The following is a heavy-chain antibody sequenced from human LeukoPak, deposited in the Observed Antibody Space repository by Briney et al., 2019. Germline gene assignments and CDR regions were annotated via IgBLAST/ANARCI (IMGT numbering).Heavy chain of an antibody. Sequence: GMSLRLSCAASGVTLSPYGMHWVRQAPGKGLEWVAVISYEGGTQHYADSVKGRFIISRDNPRNTLYLQMNILRTEDTAVYYCAKEGTPQVSTWFDLWGQGTQVIVSS. CDR2: ISYEGGTQ. V-gene: IGHV3-30*18. J-gene: IGHJ5*02. CDR3: AKEGTPQVSTWFDL. D-gene: IGHD3-10*01. CDR1: GVTLSPYG.